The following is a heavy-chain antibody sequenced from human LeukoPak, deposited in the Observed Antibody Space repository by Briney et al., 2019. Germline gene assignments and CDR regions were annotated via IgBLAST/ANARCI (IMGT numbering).Heavy chain of an antibody. J-gene: IGHJ4*02. CDR1: GGSISSYC. Sequence: SETLSLTCTVSGGSISSYCWSWIRQPPGKGLEWIGYIYYSGSTNYNPSLKSRVTISVDTSKNQFSLKLSSVTAADTAVYYCARHGGEVATGPFDYWGQGTLVTVSS. D-gene: IGHD5-12*01. CDR2: IYYSGST. CDR3: ARHGGEVATGPFDY. V-gene: IGHV4-59*08.